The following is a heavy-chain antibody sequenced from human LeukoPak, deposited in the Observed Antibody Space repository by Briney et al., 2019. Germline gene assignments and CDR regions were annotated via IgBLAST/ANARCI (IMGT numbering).Heavy chain of an antibody. J-gene: IGHJ4*02. V-gene: IGHV1-69*04. CDR3: ARDPYGDYSNPNDY. CDR2: IIPILGIA. Sequence: GSSVKVSCEASGGTFSSYAISWVRQAPGQGLEWMGRIIPILGIANYAQKFQGRVTITADKSTSTAYMELSSLRSEDTAVYYCARDPYGDYSNPNDYWGQGTLVTVSS. D-gene: IGHD4-17*01. CDR1: GGTFSSYA.